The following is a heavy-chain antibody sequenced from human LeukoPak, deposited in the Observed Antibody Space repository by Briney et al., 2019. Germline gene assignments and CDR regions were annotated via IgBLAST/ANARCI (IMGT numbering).Heavy chain of an antibody. D-gene: IGHD2-15*01. CDR3: ARVGGAKYCSGGSCYFPHFDY. CDR1: GYTFTSYG. V-gene: IGHV1-18*04. Sequence: GASVKVTCKASGYTFTSYGISWVRQAPGQGREWMGWISAYDGNANYAQKLQSRVTMSTDTSTSTAYMELRSLRSDDTAVYYCARVGGAKYCSGGSCYFPHFDYWGQGTLVTVSS. J-gene: IGHJ4*02. CDR2: ISAYDGNA.